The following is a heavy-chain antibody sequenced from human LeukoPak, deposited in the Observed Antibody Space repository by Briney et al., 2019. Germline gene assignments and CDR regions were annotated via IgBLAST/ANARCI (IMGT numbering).Heavy chain of an antibody. CDR3: AKDREFLYYYDSSAYPNLLYFDY. D-gene: IGHD3-22*01. CDR1: GFTFSSYS. J-gene: IGHJ4*02. V-gene: IGHV3-23*01. CDR2: ISGSGGST. Sequence: GGSLRLSCAASGFTFSSYSMNWVRQAPGKGLEWVSAISGSGGSTYYADSVKGRFTISRDNSKNTLYLQMNSLRAEDTAVYYCAKDREFLYYYDSSAYPNLLYFDYWGQGTLVTVSS.